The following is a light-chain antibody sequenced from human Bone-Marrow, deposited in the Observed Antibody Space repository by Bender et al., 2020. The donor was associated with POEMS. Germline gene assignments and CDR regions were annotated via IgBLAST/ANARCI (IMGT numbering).Light chain of an antibody. V-gene: IGLV3-25*03. CDR3: QTADSRGTYV. Sequence: SDELTQPPSVSVSPGQTARITCSGDVLSNQYVYWYQQKQGQAPVAVIYKDTERPSGIPERFSGSSSGTTVTLTISGVQAEDEADYYCQTADSRGTYVFGSGTRVSVL. CDR1: VLSNQY. J-gene: IGLJ1*01. CDR2: KDT.